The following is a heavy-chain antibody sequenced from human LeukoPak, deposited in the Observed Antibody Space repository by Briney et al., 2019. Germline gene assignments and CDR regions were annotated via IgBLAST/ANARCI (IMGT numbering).Heavy chain of an antibody. CDR3: ARAGGSTESHSDY. Sequence: GGSLTLSCAASGFTFSSYSMNWIRQAPRKGLEWVSSISSSTSYIYYADSVKGRFTISKDNAKNSLYLQMNSLRAEDTAVYYCARAGGSTESHSDYWGQGTLVTVSS. CDR2: ISSSTSYI. CDR1: GFTFSSYS. D-gene: IGHD3-10*01. J-gene: IGHJ4*02. V-gene: IGHV3-21*01.